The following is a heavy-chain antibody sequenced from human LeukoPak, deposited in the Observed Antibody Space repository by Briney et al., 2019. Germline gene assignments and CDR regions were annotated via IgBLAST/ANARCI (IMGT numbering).Heavy chain of an antibody. CDR2: IYTSGST. J-gene: IGHJ6*03. Sequence: PSETLSLTCTVSGGSISSYYWSWIRQPAGKGLEWIGRIYTSGSTNYNPSLKSRVTMSVDTSKNQFSLKLSSVTAADTAVYYCARTGNGITMVRGAPLYYYYMDVWGKGTTVTISS. CDR1: GGSISSYY. CDR3: ARTGNGITMVRGAPLYYYYMDV. D-gene: IGHD3-10*01. V-gene: IGHV4-4*07.